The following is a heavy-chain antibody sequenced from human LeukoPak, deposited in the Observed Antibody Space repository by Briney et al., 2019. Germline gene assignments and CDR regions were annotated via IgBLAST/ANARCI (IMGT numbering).Heavy chain of an antibody. Sequence: GASVKVSCKASGYTFTSYGISWVRQAPGQGLEWMGWISAYNGNTNYAQKLQGRVTMTTDTSTSTAYMELRSLRSDDTAVYYCARDLLRGRGYSGYVQNDYWGQGTLVTVSS. CDR1: GYTFTSYG. CDR3: ARDLLRGRGYSGYVQNDY. D-gene: IGHD5-12*01. V-gene: IGHV1-18*01. CDR2: ISAYNGNT. J-gene: IGHJ4*02.